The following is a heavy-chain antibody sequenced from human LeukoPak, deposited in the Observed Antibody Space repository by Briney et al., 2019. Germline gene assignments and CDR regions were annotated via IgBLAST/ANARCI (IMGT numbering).Heavy chain of an antibody. CDR2: INPNSGGT. J-gene: IGHJ3*02. Sequence: ASVKVSCKASGYTFTGYYMHWVRQAPGQGLEWMGWINPNSGGTNYAQKFQGRVTMTRDTSISTAYMELSRLRSDDTAVYYCAREGPSGSGYADAFDIWGQGTMVTVSS. D-gene: IGHD3-22*01. V-gene: IGHV1-2*02. CDR1: GYTFTGYY. CDR3: AREGPSGSGYADAFDI.